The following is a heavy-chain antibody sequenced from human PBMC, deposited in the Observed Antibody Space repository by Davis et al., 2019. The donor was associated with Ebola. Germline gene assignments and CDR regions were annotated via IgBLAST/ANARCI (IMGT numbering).Heavy chain of an antibody. Sequence: TLSLTCAVSGGSISSGGYSWSWIRQPPGKALEWLALIDWDDDKYYSTSLKTRLTISKDTSKNQVVLTMTNMDPVDTATYYCARIVAAAGTGFDYWGQGTLVTVSS. CDR2: IDWDDDK. CDR1: GGSISSGGYS. J-gene: IGHJ4*02. D-gene: IGHD6-13*01. CDR3: ARIVAAAGTGFDY. V-gene: IGHV2-70*01.